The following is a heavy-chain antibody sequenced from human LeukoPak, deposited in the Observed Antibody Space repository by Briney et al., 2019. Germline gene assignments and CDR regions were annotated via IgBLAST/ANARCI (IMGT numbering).Heavy chain of an antibody. V-gene: IGHV4-4*07. CDR1: GGSISSYY. Sequence: PSETLSLTCTVSGGSISSYYWSWIRQPAGKGLEWIGRIYTSGSTNYNPSLKSRVTMSVDTSKNQFSLKLSSVTAADTAVYYCARDQITMVRGALGWFDPWGQGTLVTVSS. CDR3: ARDQITMVRGALGWFDP. CDR2: IYTSGST. D-gene: IGHD3-10*01. J-gene: IGHJ5*02.